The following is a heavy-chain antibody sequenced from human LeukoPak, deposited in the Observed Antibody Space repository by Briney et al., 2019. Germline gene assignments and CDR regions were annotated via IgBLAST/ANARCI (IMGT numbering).Heavy chain of an antibody. CDR2: IYHSGST. V-gene: IGHV4-30-2*01. CDR1: GGSISSGGYS. J-gene: IGHJ3*02. Sequence: SETLSLTCAVSGGSISSGGYSWSWIRQPPGKGLEWIGYIYHSGSTYYNPSLKSRVTISVDRSKNQFSLKLSSVTAADTAVYYCARGHYYPDAFDIWGQGTMVTVSS. D-gene: IGHD3-22*01. CDR3: ARGHYYPDAFDI.